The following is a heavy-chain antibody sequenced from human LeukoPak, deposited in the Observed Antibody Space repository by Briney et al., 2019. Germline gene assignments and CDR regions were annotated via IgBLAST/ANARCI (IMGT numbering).Heavy chain of an antibody. D-gene: IGHD2-2*01. Sequence: ASVKVSCKASGYTFTSYDINWVRQATGQGLEWMGWMNPNSGNTGYAQKFQGRVTMTRNTSISTAYVELSSLRSEDTAVYYCAREGVVVVPAAHGHYYYYMDVWGKGTTVTISS. CDR3: AREGVVVVPAAHGHYYYYMDV. J-gene: IGHJ6*03. CDR1: GYTFTSYD. V-gene: IGHV1-8*01. CDR2: MNPNSGNT.